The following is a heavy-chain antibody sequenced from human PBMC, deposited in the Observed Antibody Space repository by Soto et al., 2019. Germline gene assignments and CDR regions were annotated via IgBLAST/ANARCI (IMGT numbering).Heavy chain of an antibody. CDR1: GYTFTSYA. CDR2: INAGNGNT. V-gene: IGHV1-3*01. J-gene: IGHJ3*02. CDR3: ARDQRGDYGDPTRVNAFDI. Sequence: ASVKVSCKASGYTFTSYAMHWVRQAPGQRLEWMGWINAGNGNTKYSQKFQGRVTITRDTSASTAYMELSSLRSEDTAVYYCARDQRGDYGDPTRVNAFDIWGQGTIVTVSS. D-gene: IGHD4-17*01.